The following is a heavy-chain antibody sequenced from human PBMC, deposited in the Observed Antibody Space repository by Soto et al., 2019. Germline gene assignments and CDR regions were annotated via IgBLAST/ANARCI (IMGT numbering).Heavy chain of an antibody. Sequence: QVQLVQSGAEVRKPGASVKVSCKASGYPFTSFGISWVRQAPGQGLEWMGWISGFNGNTNYAPSLQGRVTMTTDTSTNTAYMQLTRLRSDDTGVYYCARDRGSIHWYYLLDYWGQGTQVTVSS. V-gene: IGHV1-18*01. D-gene: IGHD3-10*01. J-gene: IGHJ4*02. CDR1: GYPFTSFG. CDR2: ISGFNGNT. CDR3: ARDRGSIHWYYLLDY.